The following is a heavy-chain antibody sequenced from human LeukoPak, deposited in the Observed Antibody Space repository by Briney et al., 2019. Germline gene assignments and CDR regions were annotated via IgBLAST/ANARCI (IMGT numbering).Heavy chain of an antibody. V-gene: IGHV4-31*03. J-gene: IGHJ4*02. CDR2: IYYSGRT. Sequence: SQTLSLTCTVSGASDSSGGYYWSWIRQHPGKGLEWIGSIYYSGRTYYNPSLKSRVTTSIDTSKNQFSLKLSSVTAADTAVYYCARGVPAAVTNYFDYWGQGTLVTVSS. CDR3: ARGVPAAVTNYFDY. CDR1: GASDSSGGYY. D-gene: IGHD2-2*01.